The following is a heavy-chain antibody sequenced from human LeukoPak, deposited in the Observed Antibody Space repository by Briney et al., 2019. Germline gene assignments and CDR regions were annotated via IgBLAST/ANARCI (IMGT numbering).Heavy chain of an antibody. J-gene: IGHJ4*02. Sequence: GGSLRLSCAASGFTFSDYDMHWVRQATGKGLEWVSAIGTAGDTYYTGSVKGRFTISRENAKNSLYLQMDSLRAGDTAVYYCAGVAKERVGGVYYFDYWGQGTLVTVSS. CDR1: GFTFSDYD. CDR3: AGVAKERVGGVYYFDY. CDR2: IGTAGDT. D-gene: IGHD1-1*01. V-gene: IGHV3-13*01.